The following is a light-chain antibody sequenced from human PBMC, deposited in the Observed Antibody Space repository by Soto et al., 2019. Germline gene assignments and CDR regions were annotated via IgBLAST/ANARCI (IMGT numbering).Light chain of an antibody. CDR2: GAS. CDR1: QSVGSN. Sequence: KVMTQSPATLSVSPRERATLSCRASQSVGSNLAWYQQRPGQAPRLLIYGASTRATGIPARFSGSGSGTEFTLTISSLQSEDFAVYYCQQYNNWPPTFGQGTKVDI. J-gene: IGKJ1*01. V-gene: IGKV3-15*01. CDR3: QQYNNWPPT.